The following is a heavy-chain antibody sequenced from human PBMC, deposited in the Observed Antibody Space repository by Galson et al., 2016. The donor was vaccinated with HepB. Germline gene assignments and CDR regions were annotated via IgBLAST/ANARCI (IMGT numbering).Heavy chain of an antibody. CDR2: IKPGNANT. D-gene: IGHD2-2*01. Sequence: SVKVSCKASGYTFTAYTIHWVRQAPGQRLEWMGWIKPGNANTKYFQNFQGRATITRDTSTNTAYMELSSLRSEDTAVYYCARENQQLSVGFDPWGQGTLVAVSS. CDR3: ARENQQLSVGFDP. V-gene: IGHV1-3*01. J-gene: IGHJ5*02. CDR1: GYTFTAYT.